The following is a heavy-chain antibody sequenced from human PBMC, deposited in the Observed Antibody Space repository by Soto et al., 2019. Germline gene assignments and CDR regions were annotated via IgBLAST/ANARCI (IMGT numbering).Heavy chain of an antibody. CDR2: ISSSSSYI. V-gene: IGHV3-21*01. CDR1: GFTFSSYS. J-gene: IGHJ4*02. D-gene: IGHD1-1*01. Sequence: GGSLRLSCAASGFTFSSYSMNWVRQAPGKGLEWVSSISSSSSYIYYADSVKGRFTISRDNAKNSLYLQMNSLRAEDTAVYYCARDSGGRGDDPTYFDYWGQGTLVTVSS. CDR3: ARDSGGRGDDPTYFDY.